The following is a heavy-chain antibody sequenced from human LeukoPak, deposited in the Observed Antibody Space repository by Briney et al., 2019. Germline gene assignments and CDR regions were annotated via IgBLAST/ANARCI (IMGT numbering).Heavy chain of an antibody. CDR3: AEGVGSSGYLY. J-gene: IGHJ4*02. D-gene: IGHD3-22*01. Sequence: ASVKVSCKASGYTFSSYAISWVRQAPGQGLEWMGRIIPILGIANYAQKFQGRVTITADKSTSTAYMELSSLRSEDTAVYYCAEGVGSSGYLYWGQGTLVTVSS. V-gene: IGHV1-69*04. CDR2: IIPILGIA. CDR1: GYTFSSYA.